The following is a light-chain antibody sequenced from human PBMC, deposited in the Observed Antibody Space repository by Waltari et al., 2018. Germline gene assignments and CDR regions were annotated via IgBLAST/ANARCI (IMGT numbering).Light chain of an antibody. CDR3: LHHHSYPFT. J-gene: IGKJ3*01. V-gene: IGKV1-17*01. Sequence: DIQMTQSPSSLSASVGDTVTITCRASQDISSYLNWFQQKPGKAPKLLIYGATSLESGVPSRFSGSGSGTEFTLTISSLQPEDFAAYYCLHHHSYPFTFGPGTKLDIK. CDR1: QDISSY. CDR2: GAT.